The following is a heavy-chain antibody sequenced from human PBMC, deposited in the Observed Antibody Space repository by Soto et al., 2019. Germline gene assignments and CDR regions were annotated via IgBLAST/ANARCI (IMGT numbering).Heavy chain of an antibody. CDR1: GFTFSRYG. CDR2: IWYDGSNK. D-gene: IGHD3-16*02. CDR3: GREGYDDVWGSYQERYY. V-gene: IGHV3-33*01. Sequence: VPLVESGGGVVQPGRSLRLSCAASGFTFSRYGMNGFRQAPGKGLEWVAVIWYDGSNKYYADSVQGRFTISRDNSKNTLYLQMISLRAEDTAVYYCGREGYDDVWGSYQERYYWGQGTLVTVSS. J-gene: IGHJ4*02.